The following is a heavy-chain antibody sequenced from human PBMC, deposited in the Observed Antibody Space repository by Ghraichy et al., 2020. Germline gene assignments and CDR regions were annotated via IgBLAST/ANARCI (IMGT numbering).Heavy chain of an antibody. CDR2: ISSSSSYI. Sequence: WGSLRLSCAASGFTFSSYSMNWVRQAPGKGLEWVSSISSSSSYIYYADSVKGRFTISRDNAKNSLYLQMNSLRAEDTAVYYCARDEAFSIAALYYYYYGMDVWGQGTTVTVSS. J-gene: IGHJ6*02. D-gene: IGHD6-13*01. V-gene: IGHV3-21*01. CDR3: ARDEAFSIAALYYYYYGMDV. CDR1: GFTFSSYS.